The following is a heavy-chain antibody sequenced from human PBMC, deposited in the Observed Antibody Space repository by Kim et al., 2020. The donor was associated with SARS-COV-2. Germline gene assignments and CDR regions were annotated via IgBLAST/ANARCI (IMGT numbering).Heavy chain of an antibody. CDR3: AKDVGAGGARSFDY. D-gene: IGHD1-26*01. Sequence: GGSLRLSCAASGFTFGTYAVHWVRQAPGKGLEWVSGISWNSDSREYANSVKGRFTISRDNAKNSLYLQMNGLRTEDTAFSYCAKDVGAGGARSFDYWGQGTMVTVSS. J-gene: IGHJ4*02. CDR2: ISWNSDSR. V-gene: IGHV3-9*01. CDR1: GFTFGTYA.